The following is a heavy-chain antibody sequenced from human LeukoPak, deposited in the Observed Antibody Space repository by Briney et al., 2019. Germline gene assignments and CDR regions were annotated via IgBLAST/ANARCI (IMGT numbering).Heavy chain of an antibody. CDR1: GFTFSDAW. CDR2: ISYDGSNK. CDR3: AKDLGIVAAYCYGMDV. D-gene: IGHD6-13*01. V-gene: IGHV3-30*18. Sequence: PGGSLRLSCTASGFTFSDAWMSWVRQAPGKGLEWVAVISYDGSNKYYADSVKGRFTISRDNSKNTVYLQMNSLRAEDTAVYYCAKDLGIVAAYCYGMDVWGQGTTVTVSS. J-gene: IGHJ6*02.